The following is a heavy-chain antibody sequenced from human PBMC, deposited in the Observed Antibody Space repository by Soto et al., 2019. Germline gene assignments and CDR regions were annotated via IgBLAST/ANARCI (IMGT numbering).Heavy chain of an antibody. J-gene: IGHJ6*02. CDR1: GFTFSSYA. V-gene: IGHV3-64D*08. D-gene: IGHD2-15*01. CDR2: ISSNGGST. Sequence: GGSLRLSCSASGFTFSSYAMHWVRQAPGKGLEFVSAISSNGGSTYYADSVKGRFTISRDNSKNTLYLQMSSLRAEDTAVYYCSGYCSGGSCYSNYYYYGMDVWGQGTTVTV. CDR3: SGYCSGGSCYSNYYYYGMDV.